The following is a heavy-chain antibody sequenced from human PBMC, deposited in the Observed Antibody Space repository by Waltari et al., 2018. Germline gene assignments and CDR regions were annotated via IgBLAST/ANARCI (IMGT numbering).Heavy chain of an antibody. CDR3: TRVSAAFYILFY. J-gene: IGHJ4*02. CDR2: MSPRIGSR. CDR1: GYRFTDFD. D-gene: IGHD3-3*02. V-gene: IGHV1-8*02. Sequence: QVQLVQSGAEVKKPGASVKVSCKASGYRFTDFDFNWVRQAPGQGLEWLGWMSPRIGSRGYAQKFQGRVTMTTNTSISTAYMGLSSLRSEETAVYYCTRVSAAFYILFYWGQGTLVTVSS.